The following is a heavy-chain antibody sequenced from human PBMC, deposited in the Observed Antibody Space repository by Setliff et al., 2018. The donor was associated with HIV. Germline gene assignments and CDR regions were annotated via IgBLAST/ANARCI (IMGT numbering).Heavy chain of an antibody. CDR1: GGSISSSSYY. CDR3: ARERYGSEDY. D-gene: IGHD2-15*01. V-gene: IGHV4-39*07. CDR2: IYYSGST. Sequence: SETLSLTCTVSGGSISSSSYYWGWIRQPPGKGLEWIGSIYYSGSTYYNPSLKSRVTISVDTSKNQFSLRLSSVTAADTAVYYCARERYGSEDYWGQGTLVTVSS. J-gene: IGHJ4*02.